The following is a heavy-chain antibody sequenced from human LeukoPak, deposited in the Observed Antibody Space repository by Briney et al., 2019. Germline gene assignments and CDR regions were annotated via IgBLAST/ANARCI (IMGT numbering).Heavy chain of an antibody. Sequence: GGSLRLSRAASGFTFSSYAVSWVRQAPGGGRGWVSAISGSGGGTFYADSVKGRFTISGDNSRNTLYLQMNSLRAEDTAVYYCAKEGAARHFDFDYWGQGTLVTVSS. V-gene: IGHV3-23*01. CDR3: AKEGAARHFDFDY. D-gene: IGHD6-25*01. J-gene: IGHJ4*02. CDR2: ISGSGGGT. CDR1: GFTFSSYA.